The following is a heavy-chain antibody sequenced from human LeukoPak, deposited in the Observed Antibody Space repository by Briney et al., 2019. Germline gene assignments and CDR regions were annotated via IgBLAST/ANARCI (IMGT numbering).Heavy chain of an antibody. CDR3: ATHYGDYEAFDY. Sequence: ASVKVSCKASGYTFTIYGISWVRQAPGQGLEWMGWISAYNGNTNYAQKLQGRVTMTTDTSTSTAYMELRSLRSDDTAVYYCATHYGDYEAFDYWGQGTLVTVSS. D-gene: IGHD4-17*01. CDR1: GYTFTIYG. J-gene: IGHJ4*02. CDR2: ISAYNGNT. V-gene: IGHV1-18*01.